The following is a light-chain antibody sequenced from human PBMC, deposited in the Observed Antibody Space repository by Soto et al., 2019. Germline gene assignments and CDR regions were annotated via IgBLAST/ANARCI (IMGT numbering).Light chain of an antibody. CDR2: GTS. V-gene: IGKV3-20*01. J-gene: IGKJ4*01. Sequence: EIVVTQSPGTLSLSPGERATLSCRASQSISNDHLAWYQQKPGQAPRLRIYGTSNRATGGIADRFSGSGSGTDFTLTVSRLEPEDFAVYYCQYYGSSVTFAGGTKVEIK. CDR1: QSISNDH. CDR3: QYYGSSVT.